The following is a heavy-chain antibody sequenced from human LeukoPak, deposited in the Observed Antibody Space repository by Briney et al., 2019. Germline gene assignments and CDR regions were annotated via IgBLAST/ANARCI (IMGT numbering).Heavy chain of an antibody. J-gene: IGHJ4*02. V-gene: IGHV4-59*01. CDR3: AREAPYYYDSSGYYYADSPFDY. Sequence: GSLRLSCAASGFTFSSYAMSWVRQAPGKGLEWLGYIYYSGSTNYNPSLKSRVTISVDTSKNQFSLKLSSVTAADTAVYYCAREAPYYYDSSGYYYADSPFDYWGQGTLVTVSS. CDR1: GFTFSSYA. CDR2: IYYSGST. D-gene: IGHD3-22*01.